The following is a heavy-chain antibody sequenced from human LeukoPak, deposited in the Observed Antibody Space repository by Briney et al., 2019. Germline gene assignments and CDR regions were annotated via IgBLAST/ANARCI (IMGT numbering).Heavy chain of an antibody. CDR1: GFTFSSYG. J-gene: IGHJ4*02. V-gene: IGHV3-30*02. CDR2: IRYDGSNK. CDR3: AKDSRPYQWLLSADIDY. Sequence: GGSLRLSCAASGFTFSSYGMHWVRQAPGKGLEWVAFIRYDGSNKYYADSVKGRFTISRDNSKNTLYLQMNSLRAEDTAVYYCAKDSRPYQWLLSADIDYWGQGTLVTVSS. D-gene: IGHD3-22*01.